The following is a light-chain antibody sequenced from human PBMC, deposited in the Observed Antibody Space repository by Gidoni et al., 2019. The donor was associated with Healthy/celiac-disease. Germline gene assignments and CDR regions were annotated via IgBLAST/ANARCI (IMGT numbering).Light chain of an antibody. V-gene: IGKV3-20*01. CDR2: GAS. CDR1: QSVSSSY. J-gene: IGKJ2*01. CDR3: QQYGSSPYT. Sequence: VLTPSPGTLSLSPGESATLSCRASQSVSSSYLAWYQQKPGQAPRLLIYGASSRATGIPDRFSGSGSGTDFTLTISRLEPEDVAVYYCQQYGSSPYTLGQGTKLEIK.